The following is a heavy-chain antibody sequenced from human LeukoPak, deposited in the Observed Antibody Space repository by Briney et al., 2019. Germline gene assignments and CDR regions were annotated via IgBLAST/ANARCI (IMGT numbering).Heavy chain of an antibody. CDR3: ARDGDPTTAHRNYGEFDY. V-gene: IGHV3-30-3*01. CDR1: GFTFSSYA. J-gene: IGHJ4*02. D-gene: IGHD1-14*01. CDR2: ISYDGSNK. Sequence: PGGSLRLSCAASGFTFSSYAMHWARQAPGKGLEWVAVISYDGSNKYYADSVKGRFTISRDNSKNTLYLQMNSLRAEDTAVYYCARDGDPTTAHRNYGEFDYWGQGTLVTVSS.